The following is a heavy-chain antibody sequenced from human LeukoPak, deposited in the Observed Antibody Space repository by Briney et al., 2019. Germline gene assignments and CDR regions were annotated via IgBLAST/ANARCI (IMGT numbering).Heavy chain of an antibody. CDR3: ARGGDIVVVTAIRAGAFDI. J-gene: IGHJ3*02. CDR2: ISYDGSNK. CDR1: GFTFSSYA. V-gene: IGHV3-30-3*01. Sequence: GGSLRLSCAASGFTFSSYAMHWVRQAPGKGLEWVAVISYDGSNKYYADSVKGRFTISRDNSKNTLYLQMNSLRAEDTAVYYCARGGDIVVVTAIRAGAFDIWGQGTMVTVSS. D-gene: IGHD2-21*02.